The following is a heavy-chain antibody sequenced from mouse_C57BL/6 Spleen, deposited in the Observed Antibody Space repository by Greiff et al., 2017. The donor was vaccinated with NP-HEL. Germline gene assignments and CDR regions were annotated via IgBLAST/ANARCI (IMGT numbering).Heavy chain of an antibody. CDR1: GYSITSGYY. Sequence: EVKLQESGPGLVKPSQSLSLTCSVTGYSITSGYYWNWIRQFPGNKLEWMGYISYDGSNNYNPSLKNRISITRDTSKNQFFLKLNSVTTEDTATYYCARDNDYGLDYWGQGTTLTVSS. V-gene: IGHV3-6*01. CDR3: ARDNDYGLDY. D-gene: IGHD2-4*01. J-gene: IGHJ2*01. CDR2: ISYDGSN.